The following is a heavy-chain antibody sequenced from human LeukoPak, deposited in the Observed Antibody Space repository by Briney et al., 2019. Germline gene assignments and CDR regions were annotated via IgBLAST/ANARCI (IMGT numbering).Heavy chain of an antibody. J-gene: IGHJ4*02. Sequence: GGSLRLSCAASGFTFSSYWMSWVRQAPGKGLERVANIKQDGSEKYYVDSVKGRFTISRDNAKNSLYLQMNSLRAEDTAVYYCARDFAHSDFWSGKYYFDYWGQGTLVTVSS. D-gene: IGHD3-3*01. V-gene: IGHV3-7*01. CDR3: ARDFAHSDFWSGKYYFDY. CDR2: IKQDGSEK. CDR1: GFTFSSYW.